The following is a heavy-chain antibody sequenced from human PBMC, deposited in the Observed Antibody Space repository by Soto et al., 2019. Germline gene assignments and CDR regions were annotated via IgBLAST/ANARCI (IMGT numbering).Heavy chain of an antibody. CDR2: TYYRSKWCN. V-gene: IGHV6-1*01. CDR3: ARASLQSVVS. CDR1: GDSVSSNSVS. J-gene: IGHJ4*02. Sequence: SQTLSLTCAISGDSVSSNSVSWNWIRQSPSRGFEWLGRTYYRSKWCNDYAVSVKSRISINADTPKNQFSLQLNSVTTEDTDVYYCARASLQSVVSWGQRTRVTVSA.